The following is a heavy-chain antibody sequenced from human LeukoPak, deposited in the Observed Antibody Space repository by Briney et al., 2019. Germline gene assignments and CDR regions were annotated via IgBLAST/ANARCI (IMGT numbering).Heavy chain of an antibody. CDR3: AKRLFLMYTYGPFDY. CDR1: GFTFSSSA. CDR2: ISGSGGSA. V-gene: IGHV3-23*01. J-gene: IGHJ4*02. D-gene: IGHD5-18*01. Sequence: GGSLRLSCAASGFTFSSSAMSWVRQAPGRGLEWVSTISGSGGSAYYADSVKGRFTISRDNSKNTLFLQMNSLRAEGTAVYYCAKRLFLMYTYGPFDYWGQGTLVTVSS.